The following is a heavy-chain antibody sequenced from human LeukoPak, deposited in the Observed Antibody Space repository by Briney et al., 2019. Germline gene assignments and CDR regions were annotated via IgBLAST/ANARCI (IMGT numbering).Heavy chain of an antibody. J-gene: IGHJ4*02. Sequence: PGGSLRLSCAASGFTFSSYSMNWVRQAPGKGLEWVSGISGSGGGTTYYTDSVKGRFTISRDNPKNTLYLQMNSLRAEDTAVYYCARGDIVVVVAAQFDYWGQGTLVTVSS. CDR3: ARGDIVVVVAAQFDY. CDR1: GFTFSSYS. CDR2: ISGSGGGTT. V-gene: IGHV3-23*01. D-gene: IGHD2-15*01.